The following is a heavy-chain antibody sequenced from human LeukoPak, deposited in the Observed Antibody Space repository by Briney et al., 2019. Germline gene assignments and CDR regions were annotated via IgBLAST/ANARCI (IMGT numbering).Heavy chain of an antibody. CDR1: GYTFSNYG. V-gene: IGHV1-18*01. D-gene: IGHD1-1*01. CDR3: ARDNDKVVDH. Sequence: ASVTVSCKTSGYTFSNYGVSWVRQAPGQGLEWMGWITAYNGNRLYAQRFQGRITLTTDTSTSTSYMELRSLEYDDTAIYYCARDNDKVVDHWGQGTLVTVSS. J-gene: IGHJ4*01. CDR2: ITAYNGNR.